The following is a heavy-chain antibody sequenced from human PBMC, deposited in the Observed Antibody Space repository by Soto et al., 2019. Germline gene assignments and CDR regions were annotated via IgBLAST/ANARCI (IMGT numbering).Heavy chain of an antibody. Sequence: SKTLSLTCAVYGGSFSGYYWSWILQPPGKGLEWIGEINHSGSTNYNPSLKSRVTISVDTSKNQFSLKLSSVTAADTAVYYCARVXGRYYYGMDVWGQGTTVTVSS. CDR2: INHSGST. J-gene: IGHJ6*02. CDR3: ARVXGRYYYGMDV. CDR1: GGSFSGYY. V-gene: IGHV4-34*01.